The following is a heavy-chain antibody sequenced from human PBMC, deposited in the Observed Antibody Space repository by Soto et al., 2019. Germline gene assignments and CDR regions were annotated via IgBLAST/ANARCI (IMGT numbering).Heavy chain of an antibody. V-gene: IGHV4-34*01. Sequence: QVELQQWGPGLVKPSETLSLTCTIHDGSFIGYFWSWIRQSPEKGLEWIGEINHSGRTSYNLSLRXXVTISVDTSNNQFSLKLTSVTAADTAVYYCARGYVRATAYFDAWGQGSPVIVSS. J-gene: IGHJ4*02. D-gene: IGHD2-21*02. CDR2: INHSGRT. CDR3: ARGYVRATAYFDA. CDR1: DGSFIGYF.